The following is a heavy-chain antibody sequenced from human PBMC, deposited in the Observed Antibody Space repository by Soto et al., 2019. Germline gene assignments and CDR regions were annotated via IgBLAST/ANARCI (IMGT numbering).Heavy chain of an antibody. CDR3: ARETYYYDSSGSYSDPTWFDP. CDR1: GYTFTSYY. V-gene: IGHV1-46*01. Sequence: ASVKVSCKASGYTFTSYYMHWVRQAPGQGLEWMGIINPSGGSTSYAQKFQGRVTMTRDTSTSTVYMELSSLRSEDTAVYYCARETYYYDSSGSYSDPTWFDPWGQGTMVTVSS. D-gene: IGHD3-22*01. CDR2: INPSGGST. J-gene: IGHJ5*02.